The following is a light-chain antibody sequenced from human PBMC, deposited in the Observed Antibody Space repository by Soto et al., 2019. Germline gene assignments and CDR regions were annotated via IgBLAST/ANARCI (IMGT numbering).Light chain of an antibody. CDR3: QQYSKWTPWT. J-gene: IGKJ1*01. CDR1: QSLSGN. V-gene: IGKV3-15*01. CDR2: RAS. Sequence: EIVMTQSPATLAGSPGETVTLSCRASQSLSGNLAWYQQKPGPAPRLLIFRASTRATGVPARFSGRGSGTELTLTISGLQSEDFAVYYWQQYSKWTPWTFGPGTKVEIK.